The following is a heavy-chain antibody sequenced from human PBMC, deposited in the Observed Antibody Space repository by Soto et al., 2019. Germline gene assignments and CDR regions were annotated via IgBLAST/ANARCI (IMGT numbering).Heavy chain of an antibody. Sequence: ESGGGVVQPGRSLRLSCAASGFTFSRYGMHWVRQAPGKGLEGVAVISYAGSNKYYADSVKGRFTISRDNSKNTLYLQMNSLRAEETAVYYCAKDRPYWRARGAFDLWGQGTMVTVSS. CDR1: GFTFSRYG. CDR3: AKDRPYWRARGAFDL. J-gene: IGHJ3*01. V-gene: IGHV3-30*18. D-gene: IGHD3-3*01. CDR2: ISYAGSNK.